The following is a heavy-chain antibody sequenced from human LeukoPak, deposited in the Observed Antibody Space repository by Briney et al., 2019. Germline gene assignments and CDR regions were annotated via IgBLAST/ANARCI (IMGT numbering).Heavy chain of an antibody. D-gene: IGHD6-13*01. CDR2: INPSGGST. CDR3: ASLSTGGSSSWYLYYYYYMDV. J-gene: IGHJ6*03. Sequence: ASVKVSCKASGYTFTSYYMHWVRQAPGQGLEWMGIINPSGGSTSYAQKFQGRVTMTRDMSTSTVYMELSSLRSEDTAVYYCASLSTGGSSSWYLYYYYYMDVWGKGTTVTVSS. V-gene: IGHV1-46*01. CDR1: GYTFTSYY.